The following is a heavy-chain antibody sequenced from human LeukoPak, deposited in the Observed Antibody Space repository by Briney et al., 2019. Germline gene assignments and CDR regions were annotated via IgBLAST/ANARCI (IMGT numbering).Heavy chain of an antibody. CDR3: ARDPEGYYYDSGAYYPYYFDY. J-gene: IGHJ4*02. CDR2: ISSSGTTI. Sequence: GGSLRLSCAASGFTFSSYEMNWVRQAPGKGLEWVSYISSSGTTIYYADSVKGRFTTSRDNPKNSLYLQMNSRRAEDTAVYYCARDPEGYYYDSGAYYPYYFDYWGQGTLVSLS. D-gene: IGHD3-22*01. CDR1: GFTFSSYE. V-gene: IGHV3-48*03.